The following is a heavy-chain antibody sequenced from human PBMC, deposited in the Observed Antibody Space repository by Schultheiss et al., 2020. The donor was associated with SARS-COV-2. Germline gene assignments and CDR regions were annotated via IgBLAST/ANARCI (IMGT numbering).Heavy chain of an antibody. CDR1: GGSICSYY. V-gene: IGHV4-59*08. D-gene: IGHD1-26*01. J-gene: IGHJ6*02. Sequence: SETLSLTCTVSGGSICSYYWSWIRQPPGKGLEWIGYIYYSGSTYYNPSLKSRVTISVDTSKNQFSLKLSSVTAADTAVYYCARGGGSYYEPRDYYGMDVWGQGTTVTVSS. CDR2: IYYSGST. CDR3: ARGGGSYYEPRDYYGMDV.